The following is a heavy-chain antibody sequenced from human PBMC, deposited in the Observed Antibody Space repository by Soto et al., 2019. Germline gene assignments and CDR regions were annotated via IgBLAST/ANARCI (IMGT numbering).Heavy chain of an antibody. CDR2: IIPIFGTA. CDR3: ARCIADRPGYYYYGMDV. V-gene: IGHV1-69*13. Sequence: SVKVSCKASGGTFSSYAISWVRQAPGQGLEWMGGIIPIFGTANYAQKFQGRVTITADESTSTAYMELSSLRSEDTAVYYCARCIADRPGYYYYGMDVWGQGTTVTVSS. J-gene: IGHJ6*02. D-gene: IGHD6-6*01. CDR1: GGTFSSYA.